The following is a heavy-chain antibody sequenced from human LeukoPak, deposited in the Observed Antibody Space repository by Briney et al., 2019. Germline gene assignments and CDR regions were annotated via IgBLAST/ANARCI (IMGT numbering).Heavy chain of an antibody. Sequence: GGSLRLSCAASGFIFSSYVMSWVRQAPGKGLEWVAAPSSSGDTTYYGDSVKGRFTISRDNSKNTLYLEMHSLRAEDTAIYYCVNRDGGWLQSSGMDVWGQGTAVTVSS. J-gene: IGHJ6*02. CDR3: VNRDGGWLQSSGMDV. D-gene: IGHD5-24*01. V-gene: IGHV3-23*01. CDR1: GFIFSSYV. CDR2: PSSSGDTT.